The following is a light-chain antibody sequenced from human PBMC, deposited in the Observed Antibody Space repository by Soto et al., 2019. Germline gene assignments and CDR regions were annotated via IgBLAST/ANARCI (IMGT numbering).Light chain of an antibody. J-gene: IGLJ3*02. CDR2: EVS. Sequence: SALTQPASVSGSPGQSITISCTGTSSDVGGYNYVSSYQQHPGTAPKLMIYEVSNRPSGVSDRFSGSRSGNTASLTIAGLQAEDESDYYCISYTRSSTWVFGGGTKLTVL. CDR1: SSDVGGYNY. V-gene: IGLV2-14*01. CDR3: ISYTRSSTWV.